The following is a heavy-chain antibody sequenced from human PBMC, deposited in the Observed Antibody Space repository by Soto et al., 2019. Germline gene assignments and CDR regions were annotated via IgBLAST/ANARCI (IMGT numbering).Heavy chain of an antibody. D-gene: IGHD6-19*01. CDR3: ARNPSGQWVVPLYCDL. J-gene: IGHJ4*02. CDR1: GFSISNYE. V-gene: IGHV3-48*03. CDR2: ISGSGSTV. Sequence: PGGSLRLSCVASGFSISNYEMNWVRQAPGKGLEWVSYISGSGSTVYYADSVKGRFTISRDSAKNSVYLQINTLRVEDTAIYYCARNPSGQWVVPLYCDLWGQGTLVTVSS.